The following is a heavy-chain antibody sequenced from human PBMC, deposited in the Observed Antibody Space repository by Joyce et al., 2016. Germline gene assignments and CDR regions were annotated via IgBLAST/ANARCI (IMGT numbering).Heavy chain of an antibody. CDR3: ARVPKYSSSVFDY. CDR1: GGSVSSGRYY. D-gene: IGHD6-6*01. J-gene: IGHJ4*02. Sequence: QVQLQESGPGLVKPSETLSLTCTVSGGSVSSGRYYWRWIRQPPGKGLEWIGYIYYRGGTNYSPSLNIRVSISVDTSKNQFSLKLSSVTAADTAVYYCARVPKYSSSVFDYWGQGTLVTVSS. V-gene: IGHV4-61*01. CDR2: IYYRGGT.